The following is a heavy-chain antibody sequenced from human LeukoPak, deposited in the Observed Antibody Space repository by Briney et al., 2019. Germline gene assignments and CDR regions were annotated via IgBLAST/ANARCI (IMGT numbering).Heavy chain of an antibody. V-gene: IGHV1-2*02. J-gene: IGHJ4*02. CDR1: GYTFTGYY. Sequence: GESLKISCKASGYTFTGYYMHWVRQAPGQGLEWMGWINPNSGGTNYAQKFQGRVTMTRDTSISTAYMELSRLRSDDTAVYYCARGYSSSSRFDYWGQGTLVTVSS. CDR2: INPNSGGT. CDR3: ARGYSSSSRFDY. D-gene: IGHD6-6*01.